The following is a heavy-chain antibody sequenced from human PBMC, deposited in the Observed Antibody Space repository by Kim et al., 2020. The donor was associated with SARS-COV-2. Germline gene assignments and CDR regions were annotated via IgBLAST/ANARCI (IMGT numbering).Heavy chain of an antibody. V-gene: IGHV3-11*01. D-gene: IGHD5-18*01. CDR2: ISPSGHTI. Sequence: GGSLRLSCVASGFTFSDYYMSWIRQAPGKGLEWLSHISPSGHTISYAESMKGRFTISRDNAKNSLSLQMTTLTADDTALFYCARTLTSYGHFFDLWGQGTLVTVSS. CDR1: GFTFSDYY. J-gene: IGHJ4*02. CDR3: ARTLTSYGHFFDL.